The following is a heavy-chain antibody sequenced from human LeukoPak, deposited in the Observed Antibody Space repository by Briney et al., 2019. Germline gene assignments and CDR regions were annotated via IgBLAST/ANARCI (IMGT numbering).Heavy chain of an antibody. CDR1: GFTFSSYA. J-gene: IGHJ4*02. Sequence: GRSLRLSCAASGFTFSSYAMHWVRQAPGKGLEWVAVIWYDGSSEYYADSVRGRFTISRDNSKNTLYLQMNSLTDEDTAVYYCASPPSSGWPGGWGQGTLVTVSS. CDR3: ASPPSSGWPGG. D-gene: IGHD6-19*01. CDR2: IWYDGSSE. V-gene: IGHV3-33*08.